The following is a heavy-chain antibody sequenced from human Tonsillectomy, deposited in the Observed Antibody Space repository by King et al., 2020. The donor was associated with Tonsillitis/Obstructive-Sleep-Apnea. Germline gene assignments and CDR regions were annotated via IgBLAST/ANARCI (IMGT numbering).Heavy chain of an antibody. J-gene: IGHJ4*02. CDR3: TTDGKIVGAKGFGY. CDR2: IKSKTDGGTT. D-gene: IGHD1-26*01. CDR1: GFTFSNAW. Sequence: VQLVESGGGLVKPGGSLRLSCAASGFTFSNAWMNWVRQAPGKGLEWVGRIKSKTDGGTTDYAAPVKGRFTISRDDTKNTLYLQMNSLKTEDTALYYCTTDGKIVGAKGFGYWGQGTLVTVSS. V-gene: IGHV3-15*07.